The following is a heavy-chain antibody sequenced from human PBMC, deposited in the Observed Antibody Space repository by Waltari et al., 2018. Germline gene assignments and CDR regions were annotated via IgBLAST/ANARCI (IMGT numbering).Heavy chain of an antibody. CDR3: ARLPQEVDGMDV. J-gene: IGHJ6*02. CDR1: GYTFTDYY. Sequence: VQLVQSGAEVKKPGATVKISCKASGYTFTDYYMHWVQQAPGQGLEWMGIINPSGGSTSYAQKFQGRVTMTRDTSTSTVYMELSSLRSEDTAVYYCARLPQEVDGMDVWGQGTTVTVSS. V-gene: IGHV1-46*01. CDR2: INPSGGST.